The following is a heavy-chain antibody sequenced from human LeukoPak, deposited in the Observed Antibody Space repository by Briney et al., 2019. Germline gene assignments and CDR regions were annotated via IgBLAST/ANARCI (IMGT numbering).Heavy chain of an antibody. CDR2: INHSGST. J-gene: IGHJ4*02. CDR1: GGSFSGYY. Sequence: SETLSLTCAVYGGSFSGYYWSWIRQPPGKGLEWIGEINHSGSTNYNPSLKSRVTISVDTSKNQFSLKLGSVTAADTAVYYCARSRGYSYVYYFDYWGQGTLVTVSS. D-gene: IGHD5-18*01. CDR3: ARSRGYSYVYYFDY. V-gene: IGHV4-34*01.